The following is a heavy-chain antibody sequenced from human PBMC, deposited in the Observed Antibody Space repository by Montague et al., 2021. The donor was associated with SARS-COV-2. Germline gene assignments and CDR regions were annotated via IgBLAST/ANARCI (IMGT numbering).Heavy chain of an antibody. V-gene: IGHV4-39*01. J-gene: IGHJ3*02. Sequence: SETLSLTCTVSGDSISYRSYYWGWIRQPPGKGLEWIGTVSYSGSTYYXASLKSRVTIYVDTSKNQFSLKLTSVTAADTAMYYCARQYGDYSDNAFTIWGQGTMVIVSS. CDR2: VSYSGST. CDR3: ARQYGDYSDNAFTI. CDR1: GDSISYRSYY. D-gene: IGHD4-17*01.